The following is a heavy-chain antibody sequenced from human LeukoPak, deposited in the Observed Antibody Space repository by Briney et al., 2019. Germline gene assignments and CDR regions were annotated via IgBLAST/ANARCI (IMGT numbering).Heavy chain of an antibody. CDR3: ARKEWGSSRPFDC. Sequence: SETLSLTCTVSGGSISSSTYYWGWIRQPPGKGLEWIGSIYYTGSTYYNPALKSRVTISVDKSENQFSLRLSSVTAADTAVYYCARKEWGSSRPFDCWGQGTLVTVSS. CDR1: GGSISSSTYY. D-gene: IGHD6-13*01. CDR2: IYYTGST. J-gene: IGHJ4*02. V-gene: IGHV4-39*07.